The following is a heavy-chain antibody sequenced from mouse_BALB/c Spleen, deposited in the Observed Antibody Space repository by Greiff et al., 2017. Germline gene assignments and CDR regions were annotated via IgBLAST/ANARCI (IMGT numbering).Heavy chain of an antibody. CDR3: ARDRGDCDDGTWFAY. D-gene: IGHD2-12*01. CDR1: GFSLTSYG. Sequence: VQVVESGPGLVAPSQSLSITCTVSGFSLTSYGVHWVRQPPGKGLEWLGVIWAGGSTNYNSALLSRLSISKDNSKSQVFLKMNSLQTDDTAMYYCARDRGDCDDGTWFAYWGQGTLVTVSA. CDR2: IWAGGST. J-gene: IGHJ3*01. V-gene: IGHV2-9*02.